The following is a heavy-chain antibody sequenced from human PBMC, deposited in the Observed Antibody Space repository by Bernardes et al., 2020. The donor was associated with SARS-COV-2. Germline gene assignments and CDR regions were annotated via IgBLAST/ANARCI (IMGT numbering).Heavy chain of an antibody. CDR3: ARIYPLLWSGESAYYFDY. D-gene: IGHD3-10*01. CDR2: VYNSGST. Sequence: SETLSLTCTVSGGSITTYYWSWVRQPPGMGLEWIGYVYNSGSTNYNPSLKSRVTISADTSKNQFSLKLGSVTAADTAVYYCARIYPLLWSGESAYYFDYWGQGTLVTVSS. V-gene: IGHV4-59*01. J-gene: IGHJ4*02. CDR1: GGSITTYY.